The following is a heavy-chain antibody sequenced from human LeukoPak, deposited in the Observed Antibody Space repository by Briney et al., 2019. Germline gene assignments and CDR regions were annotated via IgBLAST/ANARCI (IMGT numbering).Heavy chain of an antibody. J-gene: IGHJ4*02. CDR3: ARAQEWFGELWDDY. CDR2: IYTSGST. V-gene: IGHV4-61*02. CDR1: GGSIGSGSYY. Sequence: SETLSLTCTVSGGSIGSGSYYWSWIRQPAGKGLEWIGRIYTSGSTNYNPSLKSRVTISVDTSKNQFSLKLSSVTAADTAVYYCARAQEWFGELWDDYWGQGTLVTVSS. D-gene: IGHD3-10*01.